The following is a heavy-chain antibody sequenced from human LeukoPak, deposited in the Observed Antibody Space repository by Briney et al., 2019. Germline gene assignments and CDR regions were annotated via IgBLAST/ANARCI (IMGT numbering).Heavy chain of an antibody. D-gene: IGHD2/OR15-2a*01. CDR1: GNYW. CDR3: ISFYEAY. V-gene: IGHV3-74*01. Sequence: GGSLRLSCAASGNYWMHWVRQAPGKGLVWVSHINSDGSWTSYADSVKGRFTISKDNAKNTVYLQMNNLRAEDTAVYYCISFYEAYWGRGTLVTVSS. J-gene: IGHJ4*02. CDR2: INSDGSWT.